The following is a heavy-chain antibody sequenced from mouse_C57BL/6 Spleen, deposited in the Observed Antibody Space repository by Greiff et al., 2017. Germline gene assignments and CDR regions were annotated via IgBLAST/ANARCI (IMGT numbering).Heavy chain of an antibody. V-gene: IGHV1-4*01. J-gene: IGHJ4*01. D-gene: IGHD2-2*01. CDR2: INPSSGYT. CDR1: GYTFTSYT. Sequence: QFQLQQSGAELARPGASVKMSCKASGYTFTSYTMHWVKQRPGQGLEWIGYINPSSGYTKYNQKFKDKATLTADKSSSTAYMQLSSLTSEDSAVYYCARERGYDLAMDYWGQGTSVTVSS. CDR3: ARERGYDLAMDY.